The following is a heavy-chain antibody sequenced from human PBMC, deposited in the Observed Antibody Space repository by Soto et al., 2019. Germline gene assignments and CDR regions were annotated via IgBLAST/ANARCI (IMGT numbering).Heavy chain of an antibody. Sequence: QVQLVQSGAEVKKPGASVKVSCKASGYSFNSYGITWVRQAPGQGLEWMGWISTHNGNTKDAQKFQDRVTMTADTSTRTAYLEVRSLTADDSGIYFCAATGGHYFGLDVWGQGTTVTVSS. J-gene: IGHJ6*02. V-gene: IGHV1-18*01. CDR1: GYSFNSYG. CDR2: ISTHNGNT. CDR3: AATGGHYFGLDV. D-gene: IGHD2-8*02.